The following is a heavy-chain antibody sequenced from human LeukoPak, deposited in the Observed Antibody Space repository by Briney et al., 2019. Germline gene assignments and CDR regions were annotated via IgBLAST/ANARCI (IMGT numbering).Heavy chain of an antibody. J-gene: IGHJ6*03. CDR3: ARVTYARYYYYMDV. D-gene: IGHD2-21*02. CDR2: IYCSGST. V-gene: IGHV4-39*01. Sequence: PSETLSLTCTVSGGSINSSYYYWGWIRQPPGKGLEWIGSIYCSGSTYYNPSLKSRVTISVDTSKNQFSLKLSSVTAADTAAYYCARVTYARYYYYMDVWGKGTTVTVSS. CDR1: GGSINSSYYY.